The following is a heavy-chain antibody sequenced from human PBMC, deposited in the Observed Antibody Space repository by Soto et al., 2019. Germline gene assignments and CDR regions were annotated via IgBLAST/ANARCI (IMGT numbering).Heavy chain of an antibody. V-gene: IGHV4-31*03. CDR3: ARDGDCSGGSCYLGYGSDV. CDR1: GGSINSGGYY. Sequence: QVQLQESGPGLVKPSQTLSLTCTVSGGSINSGGYYWSWIRQHPGKGLEWIGKIYYSGDTSYNPSLKSRATMSIDTSKNQFSLKMTSVTAADTAVYYCARDGDCSGGSCYLGYGSDVWGRGTTVTVSS. D-gene: IGHD2-15*01. J-gene: IGHJ6*02. CDR2: IYYSGDT.